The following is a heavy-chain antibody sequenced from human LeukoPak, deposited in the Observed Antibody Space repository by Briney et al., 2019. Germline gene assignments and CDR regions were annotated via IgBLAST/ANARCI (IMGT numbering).Heavy chain of an antibody. CDR1: GGSFSGYY. D-gene: IGHD3-9*01. CDR2: INHSGST. V-gene: IGHV4-34*01. J-gene: IGHJ4*02. Sequence: SETLSLTCAVYGGSFSGYYWSGIRQPPGKGLEWIGEINHSGSTNYNPSLKSRVTISVDTSKNQFSLKLSSVTAADTAVYYCAGRSLTGYSPFDYWGQGTLVTVSS. CDR3: AGRSLTGYSPFDY.